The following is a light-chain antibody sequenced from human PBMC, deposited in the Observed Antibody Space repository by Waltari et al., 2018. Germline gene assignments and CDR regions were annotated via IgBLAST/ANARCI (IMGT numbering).Light chain of an antibody. J-gene: IGLJ2*01. V-gene: IGLV2-23*01. CDR3: CSYAGSSTSVV. CDR1: SSDVGHYNL. CDR2: EGS. Sequence: QSALTQPASVSGSPGQSITIPCTGTSSDVGHYNLVSWFQQHPGKAPKLMIYEGSKRPSGVSNRFSGSKSGNTASLTISGLQAEDEADYYCCSYAGSSTSVVFGGGTKLTVL.